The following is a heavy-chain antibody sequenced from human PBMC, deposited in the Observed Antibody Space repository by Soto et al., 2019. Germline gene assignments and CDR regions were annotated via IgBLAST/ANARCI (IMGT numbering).Heavy chain of an antibody. V-gene: IGHV1-3*01. D-gene: IGHD2-2*01. CDR3: ARGHLAVVPVASWYYYMDV. CDR1: GYSFSNYA. CDR2: VNAGNGNT. Sequence: QVQLVQSGAEVEKPGASVKVSCKASGYSFSNYAVHWVRQAPGQRLEWMGWVNAGNGNTRYSQNFQGRGTITRDTSARTAYLELSSLRSEDTAVYYCARGHLAVVPVASWYYYMDVWGKGTTVTVSS. J-gene: IGHJ6*03.